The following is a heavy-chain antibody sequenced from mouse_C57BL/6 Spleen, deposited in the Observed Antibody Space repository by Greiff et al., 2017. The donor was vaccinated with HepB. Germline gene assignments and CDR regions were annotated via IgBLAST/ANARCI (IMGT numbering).Heavy chain of an antibody. Sequence: VQLQQSGAELVKPGASVKISCKASGYAFSSYWMNWVKQRPGKGLEWIGQIYPGDGDTNYNGKFKGKATLTADKSSSTAYMQLSSLTSEDSAVYFCAREGDSSGSFAYWGQGTLVTVSA. CDR2: IYPGDGDT. V-gene: IGHV1-80*01. CDR1: GYAFSSYW. D-gene: IGHD3-2*02. CDR3: AREGDSSGSFAY. J-gene: IGHJ3*01.